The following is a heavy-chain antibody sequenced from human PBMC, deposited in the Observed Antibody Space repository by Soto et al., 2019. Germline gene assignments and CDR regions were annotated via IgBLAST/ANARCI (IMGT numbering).Heavy chain of an antibody. J-gene: IGHJ3*02. Sequence: PSETLSLTCSVSGASIRNYYWHWVRQLPGKGLEWIGYVYTPDYTRYNSSLKSRVTISVDKSKNQFSLKLSSVTAADTAVYYCASWYDAFDIWGQGTMVTVSS. CDR3: ASWYDAFDI. D-gene: IGHD6-13*01. CDR2: VYTPDYT. V-gene: IGHV4-4*08. CDR1: GASIRNYY.